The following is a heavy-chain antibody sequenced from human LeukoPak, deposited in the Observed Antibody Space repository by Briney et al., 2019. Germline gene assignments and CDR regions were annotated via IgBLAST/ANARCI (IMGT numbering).Heavy chain of an antibody. Sequence: ASVKVSCKASGGTFSSHAIGWVRQAPGQGLEWMGRIIPIAGIANYAQKFQGRVTINADKSTGTVYMELSSLRSEDTAVYYCGGATPYGSGSPTDFWGQGTLVTVSS. D-gene: IGHD3-10*01. CDR2: IIPIAGIA. V-gene: IGHV1-69*04. J-gene: IGHJ4*02. CDR3: GGATPYGSGSPTDF. CDR1: GGTFSSHA.